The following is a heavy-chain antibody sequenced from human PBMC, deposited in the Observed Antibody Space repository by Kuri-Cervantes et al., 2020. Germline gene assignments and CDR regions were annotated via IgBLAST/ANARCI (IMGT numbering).Heavy chain of an antibody. CDR1: GGSFSGYY. CDR3: ARARGLRFFDY. D-gene: IGHD5-12*01. CDR2: INHSGST. Sequence: SETLSPTCAVYGGSFSGYYWSWIRQPPGKGLEWIGEINHSGSTNYNPSLKSRVTISVDTSKNQFSLNLSTVTAADTAVYYCARARGLRFFDYWGQGTLVTVSS. V-gene: IGHV4-34*01. J-gene: IGHJ4*02.